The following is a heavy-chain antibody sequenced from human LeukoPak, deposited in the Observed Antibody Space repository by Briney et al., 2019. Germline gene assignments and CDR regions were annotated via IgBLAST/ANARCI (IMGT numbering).Heavy chain of an antibody. D-gene: IGHD1-26*01. CDR2: ISGSGGST. CDR1: GFTFDDYA. J-gene: IGHJ4*02. CDR3: ARPGVRGSWEPFNY. V-gene: IGHV3-23*01. Sequence: GGSLRLSCAASGFTFDDYAMHWVRQAPGKGLEWVSAISGSGGSTDYADSVKGRFTISRDNSKNTLLLQMNSLRAEDTAVYSCARPGVRGSWEPFNYWGLGTLVTVSS.